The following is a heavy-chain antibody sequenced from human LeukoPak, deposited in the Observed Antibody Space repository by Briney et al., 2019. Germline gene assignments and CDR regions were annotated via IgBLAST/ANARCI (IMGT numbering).Heavy chain of an antibody. V-gene: IGHV3-43*01. D-gene: IGHD4-23*01. CDR2: ISWDGGST. CDR1: GFTFDDYT. Sequence: PGRSLRLSCAASGFTFDDYTMHWVRQAPGKGLEWVSLISWDGGSTYYADSVKGRFTISRDNSKNSLYLQMNSLRTEDTALYYCAKDGSTVVTRGSFDYWGQGTLVTVSS. J-gene: IGHJ4*02. CDR3: AKDGSTVVTRGSFDY.